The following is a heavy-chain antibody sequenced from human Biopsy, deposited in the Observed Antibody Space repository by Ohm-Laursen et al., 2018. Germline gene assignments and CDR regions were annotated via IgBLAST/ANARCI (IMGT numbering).Heavy chain of an antibody. CDR3: TRNGDGGNWDDFDY. Sequence: SLRLSCSAAGFTFSSYAMTWFRQAPGKGLEWVSTISGNSDIIYDTDSVKGRFTISRDNSKNTLYLQMSSLTTEDTAVYYCTRNGDGGNWDDFDYWGQGTLVTVSS. D-gene: IGHD4-23*01. CDR2: ISGNSDII. CDR1: GFTFSSYA. V-gene: IGHV3-23*01. J-gene: IGHJ4*02.